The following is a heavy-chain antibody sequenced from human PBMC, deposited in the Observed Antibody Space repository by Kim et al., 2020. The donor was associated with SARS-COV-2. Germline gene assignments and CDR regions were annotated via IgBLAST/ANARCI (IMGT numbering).Heavy chain of an antibody. CDR1: GFTFSSYE. D-gene: IGHD6-19*01. Sequence: GGSLRLSCAASGFTFSSYEMNWVRQAPGKGLEWVSYISSSGSTIYYADSVKGRFTISRDNAKNSLYLQMNSLRAEDTAVYYCARDRADSSGWYGAGWWDDYWGQGTLVTVSS. CDR3: ARDRADSSGWYGAGWWDDY. J-gene: IGHJ4*02. CDR2: ISSSGSTI. V-gene: IGHV3-48*03.